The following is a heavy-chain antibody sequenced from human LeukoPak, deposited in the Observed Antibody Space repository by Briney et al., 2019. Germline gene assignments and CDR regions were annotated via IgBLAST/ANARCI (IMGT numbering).Heavy chain of an antibody. D-gene: IGHD3-16*01. J-gene: IGHJ6*02. V-gene: IGHV4-30-4*01. CDR1: GGSISSSDYF. Sequence: SQTLSLTCTVSGGSISSSDYFWTWIRQPPGKGLEWIGYIIYSGNTYYNPSPKSRVTMSLDKSKNQFSLKLRSVTAADTAIYYCARDGDFYYAMDVWGQGTTVTVSS. CDR2: IIYSGNT. CDR3: ARDGDFYYAMDV.